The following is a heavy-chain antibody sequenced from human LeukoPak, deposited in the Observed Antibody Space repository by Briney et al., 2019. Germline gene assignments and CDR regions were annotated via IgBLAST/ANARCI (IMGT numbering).Heavy chain of an antibody. J-gene: IGHJ3*02. CDR1: GGSISSGGYY. Sequence: NPSETLSLTCTVSGGSISSGGYYWSWIRQPPGKGLEWIGYIYHSGSTYYNPSLKSRVTISVDTSKNQFSLKLSSVTAADTAVYYCARGIVEGAPWADDAFDIWGQGTMVTVSS. D-gene: IGHD2-15*01. CDR2: IYHSGST. CDR3: ARGIVEGAPWADDAFDI. V-gene: IGHV4-30-2*05.